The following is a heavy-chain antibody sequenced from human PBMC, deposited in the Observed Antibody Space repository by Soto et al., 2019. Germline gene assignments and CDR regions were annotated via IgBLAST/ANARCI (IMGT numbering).Heavy chain of an antibody. CDR3: ARDFGYDDV. D-gene: IGHD3-22*01. J-gene: IGHJ6*02. CDR1: GFTFSNYN. V-gene: IGHV3-48*02. Sequence: PGGSLRLSCAASGFTFSNYNMNWVRQAPGKGLEWVSHIGGVRSTAIYYADSVKGRFTISRDNAENSLFLQLNSLRDEDTAVYYCARDFGYDDVWGQGTTVTVSS. CDR2: IGGVRSTAI.